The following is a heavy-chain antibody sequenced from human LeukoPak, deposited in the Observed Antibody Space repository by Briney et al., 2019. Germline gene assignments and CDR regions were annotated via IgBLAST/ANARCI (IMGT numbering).Heavy chain of an antibody. V-gene: IGHV1-2*02. CDR3: ARDTVVAGTQD. CDR1: GYTFTGNY. Sequence: ASAKVSCKASGYTFTGNYMHWVRQAPGQGLEWMGWINPNSGGTNYAQKFQGRVTMTRDTSISTAYMELSRLRSDDTAVYYCARDTVVAGTQDWGQGTLVTVSS. J-gene: IGHJ1*01. D-gene: IGHD2-15*01. CDR2: INPNSGGT.